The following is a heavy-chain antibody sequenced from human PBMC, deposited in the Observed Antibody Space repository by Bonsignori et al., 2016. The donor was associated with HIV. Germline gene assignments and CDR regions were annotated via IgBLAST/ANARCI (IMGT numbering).Heavy chain of an antibody. CDR2: ISSSGSTI. Sequence: GESLKISCAASGFTFSSYEMNWVRQAPGKGLEWVSYISSSGSTIYYADSVKGRFTISRDNAKNSLYLQMNSLRAEDTAVYYCARGLGWGQEGDGYNSGYWGQGTLVTVSS. V-gene: IGHV3-48*03. J-gene: IGHJ4*02. CDR3: ARGLGWGQEGDGYNSGY. CDR1: GFTFSSYE. D-gene: IGHD5-24*01.